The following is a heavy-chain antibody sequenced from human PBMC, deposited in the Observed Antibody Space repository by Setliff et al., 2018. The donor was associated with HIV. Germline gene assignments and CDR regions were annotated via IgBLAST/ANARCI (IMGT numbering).Heavy chain of an antibody. Sequence: ASVKVSRKASGFSFDDNYIHWVRQAPGQGLEWMGCVIPNSGKTYYAQEFQGRVTMTSDTSINTAYMEVSWLTSDDTAIYYCARDLAYCSGGRCYRPFIYYFYYMDVWGKGATVTVSS. V-gene: IGHV1-2*02. D-gene: IGHD2-15*01. J-gene: IGHJ6*03. CDR3: ARDLAYCSGGRCYRPFIYYFYYMDV. CDR2: VIPNSGKT. CDR1: GFSFDDNY.